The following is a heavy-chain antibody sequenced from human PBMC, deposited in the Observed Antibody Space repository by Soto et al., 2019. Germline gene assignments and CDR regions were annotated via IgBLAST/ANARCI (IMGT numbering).Heavy chain of an antibody. CDR2: ISYDGSNK. D-gene: IGHD6-19*01. J-gene: IGHJ4*02. Sequence: LSLSCAASGFTFSSYGMHWVRQAPGKGLEWVAVISYDGSNKYYADSVKGRFTISRDNSKNTLYLQMNSLRAEDTAVYYCAKGGWVIAVFDYWGQGTLVTVSS. CDR1: GFTFSSYG. CDR3: AKGGWVIAVFDY. V-gene: IGHV3-30*18.